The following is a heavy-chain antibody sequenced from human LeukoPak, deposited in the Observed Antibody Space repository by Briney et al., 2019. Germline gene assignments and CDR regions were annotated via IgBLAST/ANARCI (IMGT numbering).Heavy chain of an antibody. CDR2: IKRDGSEK. CDR3: ARGVGNKFDP. Sequence: GSLRLSCAASGFTFSNYWMSWVRQAPGKGLEWVANIKRDGSEKYYVDSVKGRFTISRDNAKNSLYLQMNSLRAEDTAVYYCARGVGNKFDPWGPGTLVTVSS. CDR1: GFTFSNYW. V-gene: IGHV3-7*01. J-gene: IGHJ5*02. D-gene: IGHD4-23*01.